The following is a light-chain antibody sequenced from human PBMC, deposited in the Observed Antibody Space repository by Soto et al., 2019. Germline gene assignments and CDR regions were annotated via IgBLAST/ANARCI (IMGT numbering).Light chain of an antibody. V-gene: IGKV2D-29*02. J-gene: IGKJ5*01. Sequence: DVVMTQTPLSLSVAPGQPASISCKSSQSLLHITGETFLFWYLQKPGQSPQLLIYEVSTRVSGAPKRFSGSGSGTDFTLEISRVETDDVGIYYGMQSTQRPPTFGQGTRLGIE. CDR3: MQSTQRPPT. CDR2: EVS. CDR1: QSLLHITGETF.